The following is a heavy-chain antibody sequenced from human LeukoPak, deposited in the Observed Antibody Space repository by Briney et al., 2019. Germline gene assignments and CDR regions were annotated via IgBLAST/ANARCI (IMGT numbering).Heavy chain of an antibody. J-gene: IGHJ4*02. CDR3: GKDRVFYSYDSGGYISY. V-gene: IGHV3-23*01. D-gene: IGHD3-22*01. CDR2: ISSSGGST. CDR1: GFIFSSYA. Sequence: GGSLRLSCAASGFIFSSYAMNWVRQAPGKGLEWVSGISSSGGSTYYADSVKGRFTISRDNSKNTLYLQMNSLRVEDTAVYYCGKDRVFYSYDSGGYISYGGRGPRVTVSS.